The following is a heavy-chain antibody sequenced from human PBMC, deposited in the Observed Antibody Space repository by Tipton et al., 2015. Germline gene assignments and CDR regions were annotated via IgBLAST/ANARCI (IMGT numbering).Heavy chain of an antibody. CDR2: ISYSGTT. D-gene: IGHD3-10*01. CDR1: GGSISSYY. V-gene: IGHV4-59*01. CDR3: ARFRYYGSGTERGYFHGLDV. J-gene: IGHJ6*02. Sequence: TLSLTCTVSGGSISSYYWSWIRQSPGKGLEWIGYISYSGTTNYNPSLKSRVTISVDTSKNQFFLNLSSVTAADTAVYYCARFRYYGSGTERGYFHGLDVWGQGTTVTVSS.